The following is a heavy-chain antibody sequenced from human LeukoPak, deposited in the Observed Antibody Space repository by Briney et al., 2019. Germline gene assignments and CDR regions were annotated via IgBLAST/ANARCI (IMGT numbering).Heavy chain of an antibody. CDR1: GYRFTSYW. J-gene: IGHJ4*02. V-gene: IGHV5-51*01. D-gene: IGHD2-15*01. CDR2: IYPGDSDT. CDR3: ARRLLGYCSGGSCEYYLDY. Sequence: GESLKISCKGSGYRFTSYWIGWVRQMPGKGLEWMGIIYPGDSDTRYSPSFQGQVTISADKSISTAYLQWSSLKASDTAMYYCARRLLGYCSGGSCEYYLDYWGQGTLVTVSS.